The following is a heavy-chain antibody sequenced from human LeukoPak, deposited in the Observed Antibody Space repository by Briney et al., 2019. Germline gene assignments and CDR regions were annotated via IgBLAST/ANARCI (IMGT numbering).Heavy chain of an antibody. D-gene: IGHD6-13*01. V-gene: IGHV1-2*02. CDR3: ARDPGRDSSSWFYYYYYMDV. CDR1: GYTFTGYY. CDR2: INPNSGGT. Sequence: ASVKVSCKASGYTFTGYYMHWVRQAPGQGLEWMGWINPNSGGTNYAQKFQGRVTMTRDTSISTAYMELSRLRSGDTAVYYCARDPGRDSSSWFYYYYYMDVWGKGTTVTVSS. J-gene: IGHJ6*03.